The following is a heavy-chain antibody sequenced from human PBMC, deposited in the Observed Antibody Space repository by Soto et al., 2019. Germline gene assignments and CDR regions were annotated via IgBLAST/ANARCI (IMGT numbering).Heavy chain of an antibody. CDR2: INVSGST. Sequence: QVQLQQWGAGLFKPSETLSLTCAVYGGSFIGYYWTWIRQPPGKGLEWIGEINVSGSTNYNPSLMSRVTKSLDTYKKQFYLKLSSVTAADTAMYYCARANGLRLGELSWGGPNWLDPWGQGTLVSVSS. CDR1: GGSFIGYY. J-gene: IGHJ5*02. CDR3: ARANGLRLGELSWGGPNWLDP. D-gene: IGHD3-16*02. V-gene: IGHV4-34*01.